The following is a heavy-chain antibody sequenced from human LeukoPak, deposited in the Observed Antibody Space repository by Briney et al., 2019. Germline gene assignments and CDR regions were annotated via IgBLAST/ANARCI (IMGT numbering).Heavy chain of an antibody. D-gene: IGHD7-27*01. CDR3: ARDINWGQVDY. V-gene: IGHV3-74*01. CDR2: INGDGSAT. J-gene: IGHJ4*02. Sequence: GGSLRLSCAASGFTFSGHWVYWLRQAPGKGLAWVSRINGDGSATNYADSMEGRFTISRDNAKNIVYLQMNSLREDDTATYYCARDINWGQVDYWGQGTLVTVSS. CDR1: GFTFSGHW.